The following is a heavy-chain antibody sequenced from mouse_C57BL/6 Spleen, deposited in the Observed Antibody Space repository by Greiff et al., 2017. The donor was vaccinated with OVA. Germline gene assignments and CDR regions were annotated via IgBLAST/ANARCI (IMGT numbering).Heavy chain of an antibody. J-gene: IGHJ1*03. Sequence: QVHVKQPGAELVKPGASVKMSCKASGYTFTSYWITWVKQRPGQGLEWIGDIYPGSGSTNYNEKFKSKATLTVDTSSSTAYMQLSSLTSEDSAVYDSARAIYCYGSSYWYFDVWGTGTTVTVSS. D-gene: IGHD1-1*01. CDR2: IYPGSGST. CDR3: ARAIYCYGSSYWYFDV. V-gene: IGHV1-55*01. CDR1: GYTFTSYW.